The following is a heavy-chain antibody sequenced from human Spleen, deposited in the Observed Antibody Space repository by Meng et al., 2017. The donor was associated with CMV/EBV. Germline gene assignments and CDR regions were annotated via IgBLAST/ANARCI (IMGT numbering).Heavy chain of an antibody. Sequence: ASVKVSCKASGNTFTSYYIHWVRQAPGQGLEWMGKIDPSGRSTSYARNFQGRVTMTRDTSTSTAYMELSSLRSEDTAVYYCARDLGSYYFDYWGQGTLVTVSS. D-gene: IGHD1-26*01. V-gene: IGHV1-46*01. CDR1: GNTFTSYY. CDR3: ARDLGSYYFDY. CDR2: IDPSGRST. J-gene: IGHJ4*02.